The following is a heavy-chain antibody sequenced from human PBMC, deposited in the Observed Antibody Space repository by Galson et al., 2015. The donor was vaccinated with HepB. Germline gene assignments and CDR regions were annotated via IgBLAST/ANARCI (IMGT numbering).Heavy chain of an antibody. CDR3: AKEMSSASVATRVSH. Sequence: SLRLSCAASGFTFNRYAIMWVRQAPGKGLEWVSGISGSGDSTYYADSVKGRFTISRDNSKNTLYLQMNSLRAEDTAVYYCAKEMSSASVATRVSHWGQGTLVTVSS. J-gene: IGHJ4*02. CDR2: ISGSGDST. CDR1: GFTFNRYA. D-gene: IGHD2-15*01. V-gene: IGHV3-23*01.